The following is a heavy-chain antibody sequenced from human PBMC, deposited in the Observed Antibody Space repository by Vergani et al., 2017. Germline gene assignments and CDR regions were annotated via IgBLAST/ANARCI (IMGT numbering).Heavy chain of an antibody. V-gene: IGHV3-33*01. CDR2: TWYDGNNK. Sequence: QAQLVESGGGVVQSGRSLRLSCAASGLTFNQYGMHWVRQAPGKGLEWVAVTWYDGNNKQYADSVKGRFTISRDNSKSTMYLQMNSLRDEDTGVYYCARDLRLLYNRFDPWGQGTLVTVSS. J-gene: IGHJ5*02. CDR1: GLTFNQYG. D-gene: IGHD1-14*01. CDR3: ARDLRLLYNRFDP.